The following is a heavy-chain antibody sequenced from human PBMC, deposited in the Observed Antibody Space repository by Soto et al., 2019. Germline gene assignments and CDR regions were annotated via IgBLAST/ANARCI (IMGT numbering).Heavy chain of an antibody. D-gene: IGHD5-18*01. CDR2: SSWNSGVI. CDR1: GFTFDDYA. Sequence: PGGSLRLSCVASGFTFDDYAMHWVRQAPGKGLEWVSVSSWNSGVIDYADSVRGRFTISRDNAKNSLYLQMNNLRPEDTAFYYYARAQDTPMETPLDYWGQGTLVTVSS. V-gene: IGHV3-9*01. CDR3: ARAQDTPMETPLDY. J-gene: IGHJ4*02.